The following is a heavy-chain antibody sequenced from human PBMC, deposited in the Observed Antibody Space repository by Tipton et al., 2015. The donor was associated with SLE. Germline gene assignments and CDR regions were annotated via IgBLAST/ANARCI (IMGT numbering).Heavy chain of an antibody. Sequence: TLSLTCAVYGGSFSGYYWGWIRQPPGKGLEWIGNIYYSGTTYYNPSLKSRLTIFVDTSNNQVSLRLSSVTAADTAVYYCARHTGYDNGWPRWFDPWGQGTLVTVSS. D-gene: IGHD6-19*01. CDR1: GGSFSGYY. CDR2: IYYSGTT. J-gene: IGHJ5*02. V-gene: IGHV4-34*01. CDR3: ARHTGYDNGWPRWFDP.